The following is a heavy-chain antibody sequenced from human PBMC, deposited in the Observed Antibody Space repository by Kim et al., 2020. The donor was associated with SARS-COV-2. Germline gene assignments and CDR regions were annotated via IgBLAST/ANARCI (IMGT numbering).Heavy chain of an antibody. Sequence: ASVKVSCKASGYTFTSYGISWVRQAPGQGLEWMGWISAYNGNTNYAQKLQGRVTMTTDTSTSTAYMELRSLRSDDTAVYYCARAGIAAAGIRPWYYYYGMDVWGQGTTVTVSS. CDR2: ISAYNGNT. D-gene: IGHD6-13*01. CDR3: ARAGIAAAGIRPWYYYYGMDV. CDR1: GYTFTSYG. J-gene: IGHJ6*02. V-gene: IGHV1-18*01.